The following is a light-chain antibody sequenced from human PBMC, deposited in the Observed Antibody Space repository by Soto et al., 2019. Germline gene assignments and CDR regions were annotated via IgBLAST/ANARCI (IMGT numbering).Light chain of an antibody. CDR3: AAWDDRLNVVV. Sequence: QSVLTQPPSASGTPGQRVTISCSGSRSNIGSNSVSWYQPLPGTAPQFLIYSNNQRPSGVPDRFSGTKSGTSASLAISGLQSADEADYYCAAWDDRLNVVVFGGGTKLTVL. CDR1: RSNIGSNS. J-gene: IGLJ2*01. CDR2: SNN. V-gene: IGLV1-44*01.